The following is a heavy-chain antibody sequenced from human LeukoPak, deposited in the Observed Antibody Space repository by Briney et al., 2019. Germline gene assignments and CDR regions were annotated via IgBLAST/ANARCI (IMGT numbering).Heavy chain of an antibody. V-gene: IGHV1-2*02. D-gene: IGHD3-22*01. J-gene: IGHJ4*02. Sequence: ASVKVSCKASGYTFTGYYMHWVRLAPGQGLEWMGWINPNSGGTNYAQKFQGRVTMTRDTSISTAYMELSRLRSDDTAVYYCARVFSYYDSSGYYYPYWGQGTLVTVSS. CDR1: GYTFTGYY. CDR2: INPNSGGT. CDR3: ARVFSYYDSSGYYYPY.